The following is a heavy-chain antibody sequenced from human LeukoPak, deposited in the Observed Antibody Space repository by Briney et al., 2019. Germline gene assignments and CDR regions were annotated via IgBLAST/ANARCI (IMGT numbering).Heavy chain of an antibody. J-gene: IGHJ4*02. CDR3: ARDPVRWNSDY. Sequence: SVKVSCKASGGTFSSYAISWVRQAPGQGLEWMGRIIPIFGTANYAQKFQGRVAMTTDTSTSTAYMELRSLRSDDTAVYYCARDPVRWNSDYWGQGTLVTVSS. V-gene: IGHV1-69*05. CDR1: GGTFSSYA. CDR2: IIPIFGTA. D-gene: IGHD1-1*01.